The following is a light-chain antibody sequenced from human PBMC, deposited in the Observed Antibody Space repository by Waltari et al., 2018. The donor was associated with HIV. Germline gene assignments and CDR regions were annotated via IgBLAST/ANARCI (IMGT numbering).Light chain of an antibody. CDR1: PSNIGSNS. Sequence: QSPLTQTPSMSGAPGQRVNISCSGGPSNIGSNSVNWYRQLPGTAPKLLIYSNDQPPSSVPVRFSGSKSATSAFLGISGLQSDDEADYYCATWDDTMSVVFGGGTRLTVL. CDR3: ATWDDTMSVV. V-gene: IGLV1-44*01. CDR2: SND. J-gene: IGLJ2*01.